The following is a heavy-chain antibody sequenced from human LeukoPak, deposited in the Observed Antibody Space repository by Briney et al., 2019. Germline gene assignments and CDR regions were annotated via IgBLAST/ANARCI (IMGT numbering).Heavy chain of an antibody. CDR2: IYYSGST. J-gene: IGHJ4*02. Sequence: SETLSLTCTVSGGSISSYYWSWIRQPPGKGLEWIGYIYYSGSTNYNPSLKSRVTTSVDTSENQFSLKLSSVTAADTAVYYCARHKRGVAVAGTGYDYWGQGTLVTVSS. CDR1: GGSISSYY. D-gene: IGHD6-19*01. CDR3: ARHKRGVAVAGTGYDY. V-gene: IGHV4-59*08.